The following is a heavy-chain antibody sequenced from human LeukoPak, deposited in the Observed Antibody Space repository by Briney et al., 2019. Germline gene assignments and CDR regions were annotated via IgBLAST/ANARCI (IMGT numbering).Heavy chain of an antibody. CDR1: GFTFSSYA. CDR3: ARDYSSSFDY. Sequence: GRSLRLSFAASGFTFSSYAMHWVRQAPGKGLEWVAVISYDGSNKYYADSVKGRFTISRDNSKNTLYLQMNSLRAEDTAVYYCARDYSSSFDYWGQGTLVTVSS. J-gene: IGHJ4*02. CDR2: ISYDGSNK. V-gene: IGHV3-30-3*01. D-gene: IGHD6-6*01.